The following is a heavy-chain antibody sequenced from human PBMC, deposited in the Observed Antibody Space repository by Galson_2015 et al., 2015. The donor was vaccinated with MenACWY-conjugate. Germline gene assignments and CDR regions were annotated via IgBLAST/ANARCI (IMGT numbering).Heavy chain of an antibody. J-gene: IGHJ5*02. CDR3: TRDRDVGGSRWWFDP. D-gene: IGHD2-15*01. CDR2: IKCRTDGGTT. V-gene: IGHV3-15*01. CDR1: GLTFSNVW. Sequence: SLRLSCATSGLTFSNVWMSWVRQAPGKGLEWVARIKCRTDGGTTDYVTPVKGRFTILRDDSAKTLYLQMNSLKIEDTAMYFCTRDRDVGGSRWWFDPWGQGTLVTVSS.